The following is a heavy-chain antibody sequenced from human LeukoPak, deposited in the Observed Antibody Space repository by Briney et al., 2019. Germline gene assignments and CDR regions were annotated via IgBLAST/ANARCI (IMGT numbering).Heavy chain of an antibody. J-gene: IGHJ4*02. CDR1: GFTFSSYW. Sequence: GGSLRLSCAASGFTFSSYWMSWVRQAPGKGLEWVANIKQDGSEKYYVDSVKGRFTISRDNAKNSLYLQMNSLRAEDTAVYYCARDGRIAARQPINWGQGTLVTVSS. CDR2: IKQDGSEK. CDR3: ARDGRIAARQPIN. D-gene: IGHD6-6*01. V-gene: IGHV3-7*03.